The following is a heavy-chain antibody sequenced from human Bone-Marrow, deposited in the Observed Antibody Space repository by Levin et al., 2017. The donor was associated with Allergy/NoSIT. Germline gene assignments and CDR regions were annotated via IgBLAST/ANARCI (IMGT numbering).Heavy chain of an antibody. CDR2: IIPIFGTA. CDR3: ARQESTEWLVYYYYGMDV. J-gene: IGHJ6*02. CDR1: GGTFSSYA. D-gene: IGHD6-19*01. Sequence: ASVKVSCKASGGTFSSYAISWVRQAPGQGLEWMGGIIPIFGTANYAQKFQGRVTITADESTSTAYMELSSLRSEDTAVYYCARQESTEWLVYYYYGMDVWGQGTTVTVSS. V-gene: IGHV1-69*13.